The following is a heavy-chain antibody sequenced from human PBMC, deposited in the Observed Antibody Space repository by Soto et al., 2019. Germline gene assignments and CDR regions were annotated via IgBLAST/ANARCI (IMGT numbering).Heavy chain of an antibody. CDR3: ARQGSNGAFFYYALDV. J-gene: IGHJ6*02. V-gene: IGHV5-51*01. CDR2: IYPGDSET. CDR1: GYRFSSYW. D-gene: IGHD6-19*01. Sequence: GESLKISCKGSGYRFSSYWIGWVRQMPGKGLEWMGFIYPGDSETRYSPSFQGQVTISVDKSIDTAYLQWSSLRASDTGIYYCARQGSNGAFFYYALDVWGQGTTVTVSS.